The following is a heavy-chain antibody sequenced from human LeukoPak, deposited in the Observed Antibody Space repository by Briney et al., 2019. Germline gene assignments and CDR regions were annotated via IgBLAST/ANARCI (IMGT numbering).Heavy chain of an antibody. V-gene: IGHV3-23*01. J-gene: IGHJ4*02. D-gene: IGHD4-23*01. CDR1: GFTFSSYA. Sequence: GGSLRLSCAASGFTFSSYAMSWVRQAPGKGLEWVSDISGSGDSTYYADSVKGRFTISRDNSKNTLYLQMNSLRAEDTAVYYCARGGGNSEFDYWGQGTLVTVSS. CDR3: ARGGGNSEFDY. CDR2: ISGSGDST.